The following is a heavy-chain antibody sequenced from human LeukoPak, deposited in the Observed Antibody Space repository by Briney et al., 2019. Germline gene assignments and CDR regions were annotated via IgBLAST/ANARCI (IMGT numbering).Heavy chain of an antibody. Sequence: SETLSLTCTVSGGSISSYYLSWIRQTPGQGLEWIAYMYNSGTTNYSPSLKSRVTISVGTSKNQFSLMLSSLTAADTAVYYCARANWYFDLWGRGTLVTVSS. J-gene: IGHJ2*01. CDR1: GGSISSYY. CDR3: ARANWYFDL. CDR2: MYNSGTT. V-gene: IGHV4-59*01.